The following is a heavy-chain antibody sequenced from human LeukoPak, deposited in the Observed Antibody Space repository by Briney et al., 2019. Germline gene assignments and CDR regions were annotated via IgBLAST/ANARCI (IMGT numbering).Heavy chain of an antibody. V-gene: IGHV3-21*01. D-gene: IGHD6-19*01. CDR1: GFTFSSYW. CDR3: ARDSSGWPAAV. Sequence: GGSLRLSCAASGFTFSSYWMSWVRQAPGKGLEWVSSISSSSSYIYYADSVKGRFTISRDNAKNSLYLQMNSLRAEDTAVYYCARDSSGWPAAVWGQGTLVTVSS. CDR2: ISSSSSYI. J-gene: IGHJ4*02.